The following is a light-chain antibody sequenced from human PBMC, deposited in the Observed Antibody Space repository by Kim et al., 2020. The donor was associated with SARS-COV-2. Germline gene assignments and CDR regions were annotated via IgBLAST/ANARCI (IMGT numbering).Light chain of an antibody. Sequence: LSPGDSATLSCSASQSVASILLALFQQNPGQAPRLLIYGTSRRAPAIPDRFSASGSGTDFTLTISSLEPEDFAIYYCQQYDRPPYTFGQGTKLEI. CDR3: QQYDRPPYT. J-gene: IGKJ2*01. CDR1: QSVASIL. V-gene: IGKV3-20*01. CDR2: GTS.